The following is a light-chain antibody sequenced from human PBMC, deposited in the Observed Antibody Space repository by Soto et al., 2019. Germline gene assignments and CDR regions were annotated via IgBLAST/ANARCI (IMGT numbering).Light chain of an antibody. J-gene: IGKJ4*01. V-gene: IGKV1-39*01. CDR1: QNIRKY. CDR2: TAS. CDR3: QQSFSIPLT. Sequence: DIRLTQSPSSLSASVGDRVTITCRTSQNIRKYLNWYHQKPGRAPDLLIYTASSLQVGFPSRFSGSGSGTDFSLTISSLQPEDIGTYYCQQSFSIPLTFGGGTKVDIK.